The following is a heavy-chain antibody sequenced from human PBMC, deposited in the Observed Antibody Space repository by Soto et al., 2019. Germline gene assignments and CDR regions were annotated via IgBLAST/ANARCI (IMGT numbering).Heavy chain of an antibody. CDR3: ARRPRQWLGNNWFDP. CDR2: IIPIFGTA. D-gene: IGHD6-19*01. CDR1: AGTFSSYA. V-gene: IGHV1-69*12. Sequence: QVQLVQSGAEVKKPGSSVQVSCKASAGTFSSYAISWVRQAPGQGLEWMGGIIPIFGTANYAQKFHGRVTITADEPTSRGHIEPDSVRTQDRAVYYGARRPRQWLGNNWFDPRGQGTPVTVSS. J-gene: IGHJ5*01.